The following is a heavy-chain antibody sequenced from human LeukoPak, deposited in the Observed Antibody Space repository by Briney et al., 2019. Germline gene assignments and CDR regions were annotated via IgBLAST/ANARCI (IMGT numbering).Heavy chain of an antibody. CDR2: IKYDGIEK. CDR1: GYSFTTYW. D-gene: IGHD2-2*01. CDR3: ARDLVTEPTGDWFDP. V-gene: IGHV3-7*01. Sequence: GESLKISCKGSGYSFTTYWMAWVRQAPGKGLEWVANIKYDGIEKYYVDSVKGRFTISRDNAKKSLYLQMNSLRDEDTAVYYCARDLVTEPTGDWFDPWGQGTLVTVSS. J-gene: IGHJ5*02.